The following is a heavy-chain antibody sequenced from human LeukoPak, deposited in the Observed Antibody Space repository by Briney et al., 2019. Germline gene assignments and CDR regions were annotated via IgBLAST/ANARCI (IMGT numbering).Heavy chain of an antibody. CDR2: IYSGGST. CDR1: GFIFSDYY. D-gene: IGHD4-17*01. J-gene: IGHJ3*02. V-gene: IGHV3-66*02. CDR3: ASDYGDYTPGWAFDI. Sequence: GGSLRLSCAASGFIFSDYYMSWIRQAPGKGLEWVSVIYSGGSTYYADSVKGRFTISRDNSKNTLYLQMNSLRAEDTAVYYCASDYGDYTPGWAFDIWGQGTMVTVSS.